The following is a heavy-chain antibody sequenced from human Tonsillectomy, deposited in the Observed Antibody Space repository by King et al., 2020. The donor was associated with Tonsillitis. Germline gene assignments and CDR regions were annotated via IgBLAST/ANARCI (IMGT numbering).Heavy chain of an antibody. J-gene: IGHJ4*02. Sequence: QLVQSGGGVVQPGRSLRLSCAASGFTFSSYAMHWVRQAPGKGLEWVAGISYDGSNKYYADSVKGRFTISRDNSKNTLYLQMNSLRAEDTAVYYCARDGAWEYGYFRDYWGQGTLVTVSS. CDR1: GFTFSSYA. D-gene: IGHD3-22*01. V-gene: IGHV3-30*04. CDR2: ISYDGSNK. CDR3: ARDGAWEYGYFRDY.